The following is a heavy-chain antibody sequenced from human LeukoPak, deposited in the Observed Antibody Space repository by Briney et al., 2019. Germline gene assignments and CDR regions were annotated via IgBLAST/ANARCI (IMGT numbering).Heavy chain of an antibody. J-gene: IGHJ5*02. CDR1: GGSFSGYY. CDR2: IYYSGST. D-gene: IGHD1-26*01. V-gene: IGHV4-30-4*01. Sequence: SETLSLTCAVYGGSFSGYYWSWIRQPPGKGLEWIGYIYYSGSTYYNPSLKSRVTISVDTSKNQFPLKLSSVTAADTAVYYCARDRSYNWFDPWGQGTLVTVSS. CDR3: ARDRSYNWFDP.